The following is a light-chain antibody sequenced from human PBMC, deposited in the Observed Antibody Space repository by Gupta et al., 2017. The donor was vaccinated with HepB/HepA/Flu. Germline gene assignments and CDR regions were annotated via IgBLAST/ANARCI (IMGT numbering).Light chain of an antibody. Sequence: DIQMTQSPSSLSASVGDSVTITCRASQSVATYLNWYQHKRGQAPKLLVHTSSILQSGVPSRFSGNGYKTEFTLTITSLQPEDSATYYCQHSYSAYSFGQGTKLEIK. J-gene: IGKJ2*03. CDR2: TSS. CDR1: QSVATY. V-gene: IGKV1-39*01. CDR3: QHSYSAYS.